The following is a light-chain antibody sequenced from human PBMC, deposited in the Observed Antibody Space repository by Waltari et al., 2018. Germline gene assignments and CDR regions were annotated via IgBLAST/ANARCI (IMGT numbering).Light chain of an antibody. V-gene: IGLV2-14*01. J-gene: IGLJ2*01. Sequence: QSALIQPASVSGSPGQSITISCTGTSNDVGGYNYVSWYQQYPGKAPKLMIYEVNNRPSGVSNRFSGSKSGDAASLAISGLQAEDEADYYCCSYTRSSTVVFGGGTKLTVL. CDR2: EVN. CDR1: SNDVGGYNY. CDR3: CSYTRSSTVV.